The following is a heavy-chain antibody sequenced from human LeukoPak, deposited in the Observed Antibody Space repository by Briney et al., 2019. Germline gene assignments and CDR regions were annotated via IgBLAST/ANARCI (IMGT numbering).Heavy chain of an antibody. CDR2: ISYDGSNK. CDR3: ARVSGGY. V-gene: IGHV3-30-3*01. D-gene: IGHD3-16*01. Sequence: PGGSLRLSCAASGFTFSSYAMHWVRQAPGKGLEWVAVISYDGSNKYYADSVKGRFTISRNNSKNTLYLQMNSLRAEDTAVYYCARVSGGYWGQGTLVTVSS. CDR1: GFTFSSYA. J-gene: IGHJ4*02.